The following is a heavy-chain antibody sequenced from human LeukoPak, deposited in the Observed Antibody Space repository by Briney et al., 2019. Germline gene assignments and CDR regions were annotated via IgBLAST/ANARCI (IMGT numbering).Heavy chain of an antibody. CDR2: ISYDGSNK. CDR3: AKDLDDDNYYDSSGYYYPNLYYFDY. J-gene: IGHJ4*02. D-gene: IGHD3-22*01. V-gene: IGHV3-30*18. CDR1: GFTFSSYG. Sequence: PGGSLRLSCAASGFTFSSYGMHWVRQAPGKGLEWVAVISYDGSNKYYADSVKGRFTISRDNSKNTLYLQMNSLRAGDTAVYYCAKDLDDDNYYDSSGYYYPNLYYFDYWGQGTLVTVSS.